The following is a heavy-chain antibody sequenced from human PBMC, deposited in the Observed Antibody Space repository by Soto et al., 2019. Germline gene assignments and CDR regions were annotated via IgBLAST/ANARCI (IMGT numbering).Heavy chain of an antibody. J-gene: IGHJ4*02. CDR3: VRPRGIAMTRTHLDY. Sequence: PGGSLRLSCSASGFTFSSYAMHWVRQAPGKGLEYVSAISSNGGSTYYADSLKGRFTISRDNSKNTLYLQMSSLRAEDTAVYYCVRPRGIAMTRTHLDYWGQGTLVTVSS. D-gene: IGHD5-18*01. V-gene: IGHV3-64D*06. CDR2: ISSNGGST. CDR1: GFTFSSYA.